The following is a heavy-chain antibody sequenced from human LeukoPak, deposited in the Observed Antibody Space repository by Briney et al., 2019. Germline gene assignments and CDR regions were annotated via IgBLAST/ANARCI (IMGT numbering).Heavy chain of an antibody. CDR2: INHSGST. V-gene: IGHV4-34*01. Sequence: PSETLSLTCAVYGGSFSGYYWSWIRQPPGKGLEWIWEINHSGSTNYNPSLKSRVTISVDTSKNQFSLKLSSVTAADTAVYYCARASRITMVRGVIQSGSWFDPWGQGTLVTVSS. CDR3: ARASRITMVRGVIQSGSWFDP. CDR1: GGSFSGYY. D-gene: IGHD3-10*01. J-gene: IGHJ5*02.